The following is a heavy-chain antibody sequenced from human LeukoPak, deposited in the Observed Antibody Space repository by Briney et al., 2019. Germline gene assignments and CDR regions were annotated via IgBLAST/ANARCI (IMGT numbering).Heavy chain of an antibody. D-gene: IGHD6-13*01. J-gene: IGHJ4*02. CDR3: ARVRSSSWFDY. Sequence: PGGSLRLSCAASGFTFSSSWMHWVRRAPGKGLVWVSHINSDGSSTSYADSVEGRFTISRDNAKNTLYLQMNSLRAEDTAVYYCARVRSSSWFDYWGQGTLVTVSS. CDR1: GFTFSSSW. V-gene: IGHV3-74*01. CDR2: INSDGSST.